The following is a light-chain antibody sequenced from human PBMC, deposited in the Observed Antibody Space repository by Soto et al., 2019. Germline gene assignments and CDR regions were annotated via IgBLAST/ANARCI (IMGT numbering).Light chain of an antibody. CDR2: GDS. J-gene: IGLJ1*01. V-gene: IGLV1-40*01. CDR3: QSNDNGLSGSDV. Sequence: QSLLTQPPSVSGAPGQRFTISCTGSISNIGAGYDVKWYQQLPETAPKLLIFGDSNRPSGVPDRFSGSKSGTSASLVITGLQADDEADYYCQSNDNGLSGSDVFGTGTKVTVL. CDR1: ISNIGAGYD.